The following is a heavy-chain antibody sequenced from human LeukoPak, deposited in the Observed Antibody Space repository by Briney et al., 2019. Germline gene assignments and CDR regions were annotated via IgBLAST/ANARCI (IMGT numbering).Heavy chain of an antibody. J-gene: IGHJ4*02. CDR2: IYYSGST. V-gene: IGHV4-39*01. D-gene: IGHD3-10*01. Sequence: PSETLSLTCAVSGGSISSNSYYWGWIRQPPGKGLEWIGSIYYSGSTYYNPSLKSRVTISVDTSKNQFSLKLSSVTAADTAVYYCARTLGDYGSGSYYYWGQGTLVTVSS. CDR1: GGSISSNSYY. CDR3: ARTLGDYGSGSYYY.